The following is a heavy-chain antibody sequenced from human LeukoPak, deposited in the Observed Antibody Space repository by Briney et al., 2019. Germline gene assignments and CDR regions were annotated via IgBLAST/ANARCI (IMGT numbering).Heavy chain of an antibody. J-gene: IGHJ5*02. CDR1: GGSFSGYY. V-gene: IGHV4-34*01. Sequence: PSETLSLTCADYGGSFSGYYWSWIRQPPGKGLEWIGEINHSGSTNYNPSLKSRDTISVDTSKNQFSLKLSSVTAADTAVYYCARGGYNWFDPWGQGTLVTVSS. CDR3: ARGGYNWFDP. CDR2: INHSGST.